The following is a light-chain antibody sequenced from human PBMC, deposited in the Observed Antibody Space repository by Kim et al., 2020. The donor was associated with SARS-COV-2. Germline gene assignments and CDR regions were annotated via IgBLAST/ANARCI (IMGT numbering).Light chain of an antibody. CDR1: SSDVGSFKL. CDR3: CSYAGSRTLV. Sequence: QSALSQPASVSGSPGQSITISCTGTSSDVGSFKLVSWYQHHPGKAPKLIISEVTKRPSGVSHRFSGSKSDNTASLTISGLQAEDEADYYCCSYAGSRTLVFGGGTKVTVL. CDR2: EVT. V-gene: IGLV2-23*02. J-gene: IGLJ2*01.